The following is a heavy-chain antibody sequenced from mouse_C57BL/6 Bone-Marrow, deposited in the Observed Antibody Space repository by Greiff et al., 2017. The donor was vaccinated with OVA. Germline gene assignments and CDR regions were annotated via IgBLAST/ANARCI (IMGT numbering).Heavy chain of an antibody. Sequence: VQLQQSGAELVKPGASVKLSCKASGYTFTEYTIHWVKQRSGQGLEWIGWFYPGSGSIKYNEKFKDKATLPADKSSSTVYMELSRLTSEDSAVYICERHKENFWDYGSSYYAMDYWGQGTSVTVSS. CDR2: FYPGSGSI. V-gene: IGHV1-62-2*01. CDR3: ERHKENFWDYGSSYYAMDY. CDR1: GYTFTEYT. J-gene: IGHJ4*01. D-gene: IGHD1-1*01.